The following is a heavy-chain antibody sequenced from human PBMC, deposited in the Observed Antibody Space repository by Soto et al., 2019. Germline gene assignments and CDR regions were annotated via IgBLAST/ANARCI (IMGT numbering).Heavy chain of an antibody. Sequence: QLQLQESGPGLVKPSETLSLSCTVSGGSISSSSYYWGWIRQSPGKGPEWIGSIYYSGSTDYKPSLNSRVTISVDTANDQFYLKLSSVTAADTALYYCARHLGGTDGYHFDTRGQGTLVTVSS. V-gene: IGHV4-39*01. J-gene: IGHJ4*02. D-gene: IGHD2-8*01. CDR3: ARHLGGTDGYHFDT. CDR2: IYYSGST. CDR1: GGSISSSSYY.